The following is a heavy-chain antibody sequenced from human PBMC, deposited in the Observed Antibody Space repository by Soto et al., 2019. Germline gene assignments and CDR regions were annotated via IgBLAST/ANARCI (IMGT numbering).Heavy chain of an antibody. CDR2: IDPSDSQT. J-gene: IGHJ4*02. V-gene: IGHV5-10-1*01. D-gene: IGHD3-22*01. Sequence: GESLKISCKGSGYSFAVYWITWVRQKPGKGLEWMGRIDPSDSQTYYSPSFRGHVTISVTKSITTVFLQWSSLRASDTSMYYCARQIYDSDTGPNFQYYFDSWGQGTPVTVSS. CDR1: GYSFAVYW. CDR3: ARQIYDSDTGPNFQYYFDS.